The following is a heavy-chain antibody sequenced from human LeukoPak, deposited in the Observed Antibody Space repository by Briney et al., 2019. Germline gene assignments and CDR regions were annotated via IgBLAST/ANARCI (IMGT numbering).Heavy chain of an antibody. J-gene: IGHJ4*02. CDR2: ITSDGSSK. CDR1: GFTFSSYW. Sequence: PGGSLRLSCAASGFTFSSYWMYWVRQAPGKGLMWVSRITSDGSSKSYADSVKGRFTISRDNAKNTLYLQMNSLRAEDTAVYYCARGSAKGGRGLQWLVQGVNDYWGQGTLVTVSS. CDR3: ARGSAKGGRGLQWLVQGVNDY. V-gene: IGHV3-74*01. D-gene: IGHD6-19*01.